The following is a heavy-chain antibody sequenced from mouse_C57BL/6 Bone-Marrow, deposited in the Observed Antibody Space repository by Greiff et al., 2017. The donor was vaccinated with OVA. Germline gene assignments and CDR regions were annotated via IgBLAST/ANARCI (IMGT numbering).Heavy chain of an antibody. J-gene: IGHJ4*01. V-gene: IGHV8-8*01. D-gene: IGHD1-1*01. CDR3: ARPHYYGSSLYAMDD. Sequence: QVTLKESGPGILQPSQTLSLTCSFSGFSLSTFGMGVGWIRQPSGKGLEWLAHIWWDDDKYYNPALKSRLTISKDTSKNQVFLKIANVDTADTATYYCARPHYYGSSLYAMDDWGQGTSVTVSS. CDR2: IWWDDDK. CDR1: GFSLSTFGMG.